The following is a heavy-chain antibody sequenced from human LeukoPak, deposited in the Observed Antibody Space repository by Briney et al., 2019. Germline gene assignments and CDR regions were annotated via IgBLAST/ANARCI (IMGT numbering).Heavy chain of an antibody. V-gene: IGHV4-34*01. CDR1: GGSFSGYY. Sequence: SETLSLTCAVYGGSFSGYYWSWIRQPPGEGLEWIGEINHSGSTNYNPSLKSRVTISVDTSKNQFSLKLSSVTAADTAVYYCARGSKKAAAGKSRTTYYYYGMDVWGQGTRSPSP. D-gene: IGHD6-13*01. CDR3: ARGSKKAAAGKSRTTYYYYGMDV. CDR2: INHSGST. J-gene: IGHJ6*02.